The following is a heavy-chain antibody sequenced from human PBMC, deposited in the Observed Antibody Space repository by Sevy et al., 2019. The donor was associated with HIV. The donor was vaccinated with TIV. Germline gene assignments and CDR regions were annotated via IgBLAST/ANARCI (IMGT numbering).Heavy chain of an antibody. V-gene: IGHV3-30-3*01. J-gene: IGHJ1*01. Sequence: GGSLRLSCAASGFTFTSFSMHWVRQAPGKGLEWVATISYDGSNKYYADSVKGRFTISRDNSKNYLYLQMNSLSAEDTAVYCCALERLSSNVAEYFQDWGQGTLVTVSS. CDR1: GFTFTSFS. CDR3: ALERLSSNVAEYFQD. D-gene: IGHD1-1*01. CDR2: ISYDGSNK.